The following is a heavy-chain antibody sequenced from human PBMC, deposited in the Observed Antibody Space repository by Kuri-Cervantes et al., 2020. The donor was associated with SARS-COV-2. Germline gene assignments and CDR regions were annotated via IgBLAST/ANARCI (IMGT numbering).Heavy chain of an antibody. Sequence: GESLKISCEVSGFLFSASAIHWARQASGKGLEWVGRVRGKANNYATAYAASVKGRFTISRDDLKNTAFLQMNSLKTEDTAVYYCTTLIDYWGQGALVTVSS. J-gene: IGHJ4*02. CDR1: GFLFSASA. CDR2: VRGKANNYAT. V-gene: IGHV3-73*01. CDR3: TTLIDY.